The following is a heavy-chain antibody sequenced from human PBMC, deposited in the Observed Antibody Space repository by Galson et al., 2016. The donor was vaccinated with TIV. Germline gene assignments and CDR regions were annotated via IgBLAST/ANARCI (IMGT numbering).Heavy chain of an antibody. V-gene: IGHV1-3*01. CDR2: VNVGTGDT. J-gene: IGHJ4*01. D-gene: IGHD5-12*01. Sequence: SVKVSCKAPGYTFENYAIQWVRQAPGQRLEWMAWVNVGTGDTRYSQKFQGAVTVTRDTSASTAYMELSGLTSEDTAVYYCARSDAISGYYYHFDYWGHGTLVTVSS. CDR3: ARSDAISGYYYHFDY. CDR1: GYTFENYA.